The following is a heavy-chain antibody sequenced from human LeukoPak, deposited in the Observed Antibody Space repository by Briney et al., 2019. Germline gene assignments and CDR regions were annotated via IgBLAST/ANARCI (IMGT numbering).Heavy chain of an antibody. CDR1: GFTFSSYS. J-gene: IGHJ4*02. CDR3: ARQDSSGWYEGNYFDY. CDR2: ISSSSSYI. Sequence: GGSLRLSCAASGFTFSSYSMNWVRQAPGKGLEWVSSISSSSSYIYYADSVKGRFTISRDNAKNSLYLQMNSLRAEDTAVYYCARQDSSGWYEGNYFDYWGQGTLVTVSS. D-gene: IGHD6-19*01. V-gene: IGHV3-21*01.